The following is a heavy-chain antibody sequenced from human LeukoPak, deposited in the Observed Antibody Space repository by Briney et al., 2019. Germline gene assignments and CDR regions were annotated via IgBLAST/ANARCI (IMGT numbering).Heavy chain of an antibody. CDR2: TYYRSKWYN. CDR3: AREGYNSGWYKA. V-gene: IGHV6-1*01. CDR1: GDNVPSKSAA. J-gene: IGHJ5*02. Sequence: KHSQTLSLTCAISGDNVPSKSAAWNWIRQSPSRGLEWLGRTYYRSKWYNDYAVSVRSRITINPDTSKNQFSLQLNSVTPEDTAVYYCAREGYNSGWYKAWGQGTLVTVSS. D-gene: IGHD6-19*01.